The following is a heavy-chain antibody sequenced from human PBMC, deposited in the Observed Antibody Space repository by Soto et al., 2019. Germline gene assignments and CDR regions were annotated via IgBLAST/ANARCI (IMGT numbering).Heavy chain of an antibody. CDR2: IYYSGST. V-gene: IGHV4-59*08. CDR1: GGSISSYY. J-gene: IGHJ5*02. CDR3: ARLTSITMVRGVIGWFDP. Sequence: QVQLQESGPGLVKPSETLSLTCTVSGGSISSYYWSWIRQPPGKGLEWIGYIYYSGSTNYNPSLKSRVTISVDTSKNQFSLKLSSVTAADTAVYYCARLTSITMVRGVIGWFDPWGQGTLVTVSS. D-gene: IGHD3-10*01.